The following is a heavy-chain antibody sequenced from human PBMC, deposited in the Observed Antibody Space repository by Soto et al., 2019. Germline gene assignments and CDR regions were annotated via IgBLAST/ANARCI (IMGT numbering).Heavy chain of an antibody. J-gene: IGHJ3*02. Sequence: QVQLVQSGAEVKKPGSSVKVSCKASGGTFSSYTISWVRQAPGQGLEWMGRIIPILGIANYAQKFQGRVTITADKSTSTAYMELSSLRSDDTAVYYCARDLSGLGSAFDIWGQGTMVTVSS. CDR3: ARDLSGLGSAFDI. CDR2: IIPILGIA. CDR1: GGTFSSYT. D-gene: IGHD3-10*01. V-gene: IGHV1-69*08.